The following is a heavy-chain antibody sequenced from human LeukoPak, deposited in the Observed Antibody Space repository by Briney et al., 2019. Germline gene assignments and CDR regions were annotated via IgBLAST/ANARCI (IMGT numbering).Heavy chain of an antibody. D-gene: IGHD5-18*01. J-gene: IGHJ3*02. CDR1: GFTVSSNY. CDR2: LYSGGST. V-gene: IGHV3-53*01. CDR3: AKLEGSVRYGSLAFDM. Sequence: GGSLRFSCAASGFTVSSNYMRWLPQGPGKGLKGGSVLYSGGSTYYADSEESRFTITRDDSKNTLMLQMKRMTDDNTVMYYAAKLEGSVRYGSLAFDMWGQGTMVTVS.